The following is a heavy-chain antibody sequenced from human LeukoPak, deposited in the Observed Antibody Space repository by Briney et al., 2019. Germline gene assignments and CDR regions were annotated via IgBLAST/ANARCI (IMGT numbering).Heavy chain of an antibody. CDR1: GFTFSNYG. Sequence: RRSLRLSCAASGFTFSNYGMHWVRQAPGKGLEWVAVIWSDGRYKYYADSVKGRFTISRDNSKNTLYLQMNSLRAEDTAMYYCARDRAASSDWLDYYFDYWGQGTLVTVSS. D-gene: IGHD6-19*01. CDR3: ARDRAASSDWLDYYFDY. V-gene: IGHV3-33*01. CDR2: IWSDGRYK. J-gene: IGHJ4*02.